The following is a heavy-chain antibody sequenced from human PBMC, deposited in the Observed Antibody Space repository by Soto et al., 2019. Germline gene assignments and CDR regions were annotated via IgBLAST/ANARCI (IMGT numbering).Heavy chain of an antibody. CDR3: ARGFSGSGYQH. Sequence: QVQLVQSGAEVKKPGSSVKVSCKASGGTFSSYTIIWVRQAPGQGLEWMGRIIPILGIANYAQKFQGRVTITADKSTSTAYMELSSLRSEDTAVYYCARGFSGSGYQHWGQGTLVTVSS. D-gene: IGHD3-22*01. CDR2: IIPILGIA. V-gene: IGHV1-69*02. CDR1: GGTFSSYT. J-gene: IGHJ1*01.